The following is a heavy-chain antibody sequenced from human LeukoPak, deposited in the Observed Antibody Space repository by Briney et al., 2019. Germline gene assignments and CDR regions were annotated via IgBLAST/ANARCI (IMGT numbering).Heavy chain of an antibody. J-gene: IGHJ4*02. Sequence: GGSLRLSCAVSGFTFSSAWMAWVREAPGKGLEWLGRIKNKSDGGTADSAEPVKGRFTISRDDSKSTLYLQMNSLGTEDTGVYYCTTWGGSFSRYWGQGTLVTVSS. CDR2: IKNKSDGGTA. D-gene: IGHD1-26*01. V-gene: IGHV3-15*01. CDR1: GFTFSSAW. CDR3: TTWGGSFSRY.